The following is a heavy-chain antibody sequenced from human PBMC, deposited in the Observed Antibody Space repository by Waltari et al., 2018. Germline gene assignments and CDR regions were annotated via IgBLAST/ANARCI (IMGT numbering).Heavy chain of an antibody. Sequence: EVQLVESGGGLVQPGGSLRLSCAASGFTFSSYSMNWVRQAPGKGLEWVSSISSSSSYIYYADSVKGRFTISRDNAKNSLYLQMNSLRAEDTAVYYCARDSRAARLRWAFDIWGQGTMVTVSS. CDR1: GFTFSSYS. D-gene: IGHD6-6*01. CDR2: ISSSSSYI. CDR3: ARDSRAARLRWAFDI. V-gene: IGHV3-21*01. J-gene: IGHJ3*02.